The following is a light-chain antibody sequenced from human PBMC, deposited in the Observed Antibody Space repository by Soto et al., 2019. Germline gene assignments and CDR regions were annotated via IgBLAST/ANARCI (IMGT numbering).Light chain of an antibody. CDR1: QYISSY. J-gene: IGKJ5*01. Sequence: DIQLTQSPSSLSSSIGDRVTITCRASQYISSYLNLYQQKPGKAPNLLIYGASTLQGGVPLSFSGRASVTAFTLTISGLQPEDVATYYCHPTYRSVTFGQGTRLE. CDR2: GAS. CDR3: HPTYRSVT. V-gene: IGKV1-39*01.